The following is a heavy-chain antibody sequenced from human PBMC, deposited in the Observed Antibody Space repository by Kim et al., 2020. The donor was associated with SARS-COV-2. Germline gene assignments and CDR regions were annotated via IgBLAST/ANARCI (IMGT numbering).Heavy chain of an antibody. V-gene: IGHV4-4*02. Sequence: SETLSLTCAVSGGSISSSNWWSWVRQPPGKGLEWIGEIYHSGSTNYNPSLKSRVTISVDKSKNQFSLKLSSVTAADTAVYYCARGSKGILTGYRNYYYYGMYVWGQETTVTVSS. CDR2: IYHSGST. CDR1: GGSISSSNW. J-gene: IGHJ6*02. D-gene: IGHD3-9*01. CDR3: ARGSKGILTGYRNYYYYGMYV.